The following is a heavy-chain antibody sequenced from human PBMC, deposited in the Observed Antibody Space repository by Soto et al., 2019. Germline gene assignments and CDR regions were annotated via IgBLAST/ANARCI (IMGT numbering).Heavy chain of an antibody. CDR3: ARHTIFGVSVGMDV. CDR2: ISSSSSYI. Sequence: EVQLVESGGGLVKHGGSLRLSCAASGFTFSSYSMNWVRQAPGKGLEWVSSISSSSSYIYYADSVKGRFTISRDNAKNSLYLQMNSLRAEDTAVYYCARHTIFGVSVGMDVWGQGTTVTVSS. V-gene: IGHV3-21*01. D-gene: IGHD3-3*01. J-gene: IGHJ6*02. CDR1: GFTFSSYS.